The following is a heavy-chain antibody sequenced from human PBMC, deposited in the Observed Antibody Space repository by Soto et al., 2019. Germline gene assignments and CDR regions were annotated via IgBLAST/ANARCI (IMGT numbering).Heavy chain of an antibody. CDR2: IYYSGST. CDR1: RSSISSYY. J-gene: IGHJ6*02. CDR3: ARESYRGMDV. Sequence: SETLSLTCTVSRSSISSYYWSWIRRPPGKGLEWIGYIYYSGSTNYNPSLKSRVTISVDTSKNQFSLKLSSVTAADTAVYYCARESYRGMDVWGQGTTVTVSS. V-gene: IGHV4-59*01. D-gene: IGHD3-16*02.